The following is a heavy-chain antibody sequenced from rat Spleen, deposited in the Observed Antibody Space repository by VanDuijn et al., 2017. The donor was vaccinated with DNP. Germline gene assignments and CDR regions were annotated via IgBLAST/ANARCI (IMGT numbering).Heavy chain of an antibody. CDR3: ARRGSGLAMDA. Sequence: EVQLVESGGGLVQPGRSMKLSCAASGFTFSSFPMAWVRQAPTKGLEWVASISPSGGSTYYRDSVKGRFTVSRDNAKSSLYLQMDSLRSEDTATYYCARRGSGLAMDAWGQGTSVTVSS. V-gene: IGHV5-46*01. D-gene: IGHD4-4*01. CDR1: GFTFSSFP. CDR2: ISPSGGST. J-gene: IGHJ4*01.